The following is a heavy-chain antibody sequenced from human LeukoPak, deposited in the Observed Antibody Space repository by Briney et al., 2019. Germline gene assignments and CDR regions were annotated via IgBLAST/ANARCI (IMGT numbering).Heavy chain of an antibody. V-gene: IGHV1-18*01. CDR2: ISAYNGNT. CDR1: GYTFTSYG. D-gene: IGHD3-22*01. J-gene: IGHJ4*02. Sequence: ASVKVSCKASGYTFTSYGISWVRQAPGQGLEWMGWISAYNGNTNYAQKLQGRVTMTTDTSTSTAYMELRSLRSDDTAVYYCARFKPNYYDSSGYYYWGQGALVTVSS. CDR3: ARFKPNYYDSSGYYY.